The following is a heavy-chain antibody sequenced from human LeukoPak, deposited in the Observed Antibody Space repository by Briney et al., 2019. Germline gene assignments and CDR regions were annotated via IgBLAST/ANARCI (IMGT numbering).Heavy chain of an antibody. J-gene: IGHJ4*02. Sequence: PGGSLRLSCAASGFTCSSYSMNWVHQAPGKELEWVSSISSSSSYIYYADSVKGRFTISRDNAKNSLYLQMNSLRAEDTAVYYCAREPFWSGYFSNLHFDYWGRGALVTVSS. D-gene: IGHD3-3*01. CDR2: ISSSSSYI. CDR1: GFTCSSYS. CDR3: AREPFWSGYFSNLHFDY. V-gene: IGHV3-21*01.